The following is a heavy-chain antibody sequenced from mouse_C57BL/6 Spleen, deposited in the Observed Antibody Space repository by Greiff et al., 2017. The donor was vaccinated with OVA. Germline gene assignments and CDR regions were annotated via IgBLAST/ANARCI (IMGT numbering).Heavy chain of an antibody. CDR1: GYTFTSYT. CDR3: ARSDYGNGYAMDY. CDR2: INPSSGYT. D-gene: IGHD2-1*01. Sequence: QVQLKESGAELARPGASVKMSCKASGYTFTSYTMHWVKQRPGQGLEWIGYINPSSGYTKYNQKFKDKATLTADKSSSTAYMQLSSLTSEDSAVYYCARSDYGNGYAMDYWGQGTSVTVSS. J-gene: IGHJ4*01. V-gene: IGHV1-4*01.